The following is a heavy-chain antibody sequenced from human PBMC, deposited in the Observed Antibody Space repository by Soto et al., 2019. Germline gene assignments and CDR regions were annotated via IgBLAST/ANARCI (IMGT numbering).Heavy chain of an antibody. CDR3: ARDGSGSYYYYFDY. CDR2: IYHSGST. CDR1: GGSISSGGYS. J-gene: IGHJ4*02. D-gene: IGHD3-10*01. Sequence: PSETLSLTCAVSGGSISSGGYSWSWIRQPPGKDLEWIGYIYHSGSTYYNPSLKSRVTISVDRSKNQFSLKLSSVTAADTAVYYCARDGSGSYYYYFDYWGQGTLVTVSS. V-gene: IGHV4-30-2*01.